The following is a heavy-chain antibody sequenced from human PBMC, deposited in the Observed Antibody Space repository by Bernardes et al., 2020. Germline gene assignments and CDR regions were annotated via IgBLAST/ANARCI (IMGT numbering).Heavy chain of an antibody. J-gene: IGHJ4*02. Sequence: SLLLSCRTSGLVFSNTDMAWVRQAPGMGLEWVATISAIRNTHYADPVQGRFTISRDDANNAIYLQMNSLRAEDTATYFCATELQYDNLYWGQGTRVTVSS. CDR2: ISAIRNT. CDR3: ATELQYDNLY. D-gene: IGHD3-22*01. V-gene: IGHV3-53*01. CDR1: GLVFSNTD.